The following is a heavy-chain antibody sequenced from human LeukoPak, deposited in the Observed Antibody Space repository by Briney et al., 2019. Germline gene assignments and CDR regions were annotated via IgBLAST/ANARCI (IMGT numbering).Heavy chain of an antibody. J-gene: IGHJ4*02. D-gene: IGHD3-22*01. CDR2: IYYSGST. Sequence: SETLSLTCTVSGGSISSSSYYWDWIRQPPGKGLEWIGSIYYSGSTYYNPSLKSRVTISVDTSKNQFSLKLSSVTAADTAVYYCARQIVVVITTSWFDYWGQGTLVTVSS. V-gene: IGHV4-39*01. CDR1: GGSISSSSYY. CDR3: ARQIVVVITTSWFDY.